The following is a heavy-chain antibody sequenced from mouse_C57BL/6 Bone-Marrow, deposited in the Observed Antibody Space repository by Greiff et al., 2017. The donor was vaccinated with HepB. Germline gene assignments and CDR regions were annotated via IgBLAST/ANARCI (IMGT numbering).Heavy chain of an antibody. D-gene: IGHD3-2*02. Sequence: VQLKQSGPVLVKPGASVKMSCKASGYTFTDYYMNWVKQSHGKSLEWIGVINPYNGGTSYNQKFKGKATLTVDKSSSTAYMELNSLTSEDSAVYYCARRSSGPFDYWGQGTTLTVSS. J-gene: IGHJ2*01. CDR1: GYTFTDYY. V-gene: IGHV1-19*01. CDR2: INPYNGGT. CDR3: ARRSSGPFDY.